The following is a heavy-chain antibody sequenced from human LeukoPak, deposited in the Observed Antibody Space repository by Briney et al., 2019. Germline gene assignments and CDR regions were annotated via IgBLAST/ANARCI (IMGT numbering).Heavy chain of an antibody. D-gene: IGHD2-2*01. CDR3: ASRPYCSSTSCLPDY. CDR2: IIPILGIA. V-gene: IGHV1-69*02. J-gene: IGHJ4*02. CDR1: GGTFSSYT. Sequence: GSSVKVSCKASGGTFSSYTISWVRQAPGQGLEWMGRIIPILGIANYAQKFQGRVTITADKSTSTAYMELSSLRSEDTAVYYCASRPYCSSTSCLPDYWGQGTLVTVSP.